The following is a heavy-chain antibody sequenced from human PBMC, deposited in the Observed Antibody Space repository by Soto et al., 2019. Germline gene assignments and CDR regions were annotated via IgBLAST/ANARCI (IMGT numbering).Heavy chain of an antibody. CDR3: ARGRYSYGPYFDF. CDR1: GDSISSGAYF. V-gene: IGHV4-30-4*01. CDR2: TYYSGSA. Sequence: SETLSLTCTVSGDSISSGAYFWTWIRQTPGKGLEWIGYTYYSGSASYNPSLKSRVTISIDTSKSQFSLKLSSVTAADTAVYYCARGRYSYGPYFDFWGQGTLVTVSS. D-gene: IGHD5-18*01. J-gene: IGHJ4*02.